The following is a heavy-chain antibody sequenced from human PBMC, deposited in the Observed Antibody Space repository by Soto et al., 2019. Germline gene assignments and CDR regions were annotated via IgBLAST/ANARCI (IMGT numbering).Heavy chain of an antibody. V-gene: IGHV3-21*01. Sequence: PGGSLRLSCVGSGFTFSTYSINWVRQAPGKGLEWVSSISSRSDIYYADSVKGRFTISRDNAKNSVSLQRNSLRAEDTAVYYCARECTAWPLAYGLDVWGQGTTVTVSS. D-gene: IGHD2-8*02. CDR1: GFTFSTYS. CDR3: ARECTAWPLAYGLDV. CDR2: ISSRSDI. J-gene: IGHJ6*02.